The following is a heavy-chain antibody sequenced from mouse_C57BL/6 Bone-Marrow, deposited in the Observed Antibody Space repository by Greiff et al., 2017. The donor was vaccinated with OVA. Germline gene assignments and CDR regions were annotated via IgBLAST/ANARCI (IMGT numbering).Heavy chain of an antibody. Sequence: EVKLEESGGGLVQPGGSMKLSCVASGFTFSNYWMNWVRQSPEKGLEWVAQIRLKSDNYATHYAESVKGRFTISRDDSKSSVYLQMNNLRAEDTGIYYCTADYSKYYYAMDYWGQGTSVTVSS. V-gene: IGHV6-3*01. CDR3: TADYSKYYYAMDY. CDR2: IRLKSDNYAT. CDR1: GFTFSNYW. J-gene: IGHJ4*01. D-gene: IGHD2-5*01.